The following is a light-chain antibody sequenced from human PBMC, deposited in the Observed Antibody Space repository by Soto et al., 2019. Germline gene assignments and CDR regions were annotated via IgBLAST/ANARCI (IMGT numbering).Light chain of an antibody. J-gene: IGLJ2*01. V-gene: IGLV2-14*01. CDR2: EVS. CDR1: SSDVGYYNY. CDR3: SSYTTSSTLV. Sequence: QSVLTQPASVSGSPGQPISISCAGASSDVGYYNYASWYQQHPGKAPKLMIYEVSNRPSGVSNRFSGSKSGNTASLTISGLQAEDEADYYCSSYTTSSTLVFGGGT.